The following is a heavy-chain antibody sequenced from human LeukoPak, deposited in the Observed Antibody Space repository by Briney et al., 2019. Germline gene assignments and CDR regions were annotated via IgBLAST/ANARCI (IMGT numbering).Heavy chain of an antibody. V-gene: IGHV4-39*07. Sequence: ASETLSLTCTVSGGSISSSSYYWGWIRQPPGKGLEWIGSIYYSGSTYYNPSLKSRVTISVDTSKNQFSLKLSSVTAADTAVYYCARDHIAAAGKEDSKNEGFDTWGQGTLVTVSS. CDR1: GGSISSSSYY. J-gene: IGHJ5*02. CDR2: IYYSGST. D-gene: IGHD6-13*01. CDR3: ARDHIAAAGKEDSKNEGFDT.